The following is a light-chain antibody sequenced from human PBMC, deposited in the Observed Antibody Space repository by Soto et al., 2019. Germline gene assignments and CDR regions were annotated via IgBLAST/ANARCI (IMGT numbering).Light chain of an antibody. CDR3: QQYENLPRFI. CDR1: HDIGNY. CDR2: YAS. Sequence: DIQMTQSPSSLSASVGDRVTITCLASHDIGNYLNWYQQKRGKAPKLLIYYASNLETGVSSRFSGSGSGTYFTFTISSLQPEDSATYFCQQYENLPRFIFGPGTKVDIK. V-gene: IGKV1-33*01. J-gene: IGKJ3*01.